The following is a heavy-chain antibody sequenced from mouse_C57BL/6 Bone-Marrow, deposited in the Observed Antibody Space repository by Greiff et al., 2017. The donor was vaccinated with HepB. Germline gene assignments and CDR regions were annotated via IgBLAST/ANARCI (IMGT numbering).Heavy chain of an antibody. J-gene: IGHJ4*01. V-gene: IGHV3-6*01. CDR1: GYSITSGYY. Sequence: ESGPGLVKPSQSLSLTCSVTGYSITSGYYWNWIRQFPGNKLEWMGYISYDGSNNYNPSLKNRISITRDTSKNQFFLKLNSVTTEDTATYYGAREAGSPMDYWGQGTSVTVSS. CDR2: ISYDGSN. CDR3: AREAGSPMDY.